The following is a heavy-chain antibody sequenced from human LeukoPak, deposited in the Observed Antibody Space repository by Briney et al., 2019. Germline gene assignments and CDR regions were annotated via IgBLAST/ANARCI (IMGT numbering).Heavy chain of an antibody. V-gene: IGHV3-23*01. CDR2: ISGSGGST. Sequence: YPGGSLRLSCAASGFTFSSYSMNWVRQAPGKGLEWVSAISGSGGSTYYADSVKGRFTISRDNSKNTLYLQMNSLRAEDTAVYYCAKSRAGYCSSTSCRPFYNWFDPWGQGTLVTVSS. CDR3: AKSRAGYCSSTSCRPFYNWFDP. CDR1: GFTFSSYS. J-gene: IGHJ5*02. D-gene: IGHD2-2*01.